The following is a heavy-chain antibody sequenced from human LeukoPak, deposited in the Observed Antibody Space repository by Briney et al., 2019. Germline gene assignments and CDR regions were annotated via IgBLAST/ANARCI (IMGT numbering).Heavy chain of an antibody. V-gene: IGHV3-33*06. Sequence: GGSLRLSCAASGFTFSSYGMHWVRQALGKGLEWVAVIWYDGSNKYYADSVKGRFTISRDNSKNTLYLQMNSLRADDTAVYYCANAMNYYDSSGYEGAHYYYGMDVWGQGTTVTVSS. J-gene: IGHJ6*02. CDR3: ANAMNYYDSSGYEGAHYYYGMDV. CDR1: GFTFSSYG. CDR2: IWYDGSNK. D-gene: IGHD3-22*01.